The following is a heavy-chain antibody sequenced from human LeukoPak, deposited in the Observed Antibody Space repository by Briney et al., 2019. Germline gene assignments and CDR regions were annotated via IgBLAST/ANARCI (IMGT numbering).Heavy chain of an antibody. CDR2: IQEDGSAK. CDR3: ARVSYGDRY. CDR1: GFTFSNYW. D-gene: IGHD4-17*01. Sequence: GGSLRLSCTASGFTFSNYWMSWVRQAPGKGLEWVGNIQEDGSAKYYVDSVKGRFTISRDNAKNSLYLQMNSLRAEDTAVYYCARVSYGDRYWGQGTRVTVSS. J-gene: IGHJ4*02. V-gene: IGHV3-7*01.